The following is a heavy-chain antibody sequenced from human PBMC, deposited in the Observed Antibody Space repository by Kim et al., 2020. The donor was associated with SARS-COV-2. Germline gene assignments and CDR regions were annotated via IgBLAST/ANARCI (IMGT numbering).Heavy chain of an antibody. V-gene: IGHV3-33*01. CDR2: IWYDGSNK. D-gene: IGHD4-17*01. CDR1: GFTFSSYG. Sequence: GGSLRLSCAASGFTFSSYGMHWVRQAPGKGLEWVAVIWYDGSNKYYADSVKGRFTISRDNSKNTLYLQMNSLRAEDTAVYYCARASWSGDYARGYYYYGMDVWGQGTTVTVSS. J-gene: IGHJ6*02. CDR3: ARASWSGDYARGYYYYGMDV.